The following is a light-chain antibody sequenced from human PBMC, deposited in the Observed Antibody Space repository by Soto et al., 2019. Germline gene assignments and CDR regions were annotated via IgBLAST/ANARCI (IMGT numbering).Light chain of an antibody. J-gene: IGLJ2*01. CDR1: SSDVGGYNY. V-gene: IGLV2-14*03. Sequence: QSALTQPASVSGSPGQSITISCTGTSSDVGGYNYISWYQQHPGKAPKFIIYDVRNRPSGVSNRFSGSRSGNTASLTISGLQAEDEADYYCSSYTRSNTVIFGGGTKVTVL. CDR2: DVR. CDR3: SSYTRSNTVI.